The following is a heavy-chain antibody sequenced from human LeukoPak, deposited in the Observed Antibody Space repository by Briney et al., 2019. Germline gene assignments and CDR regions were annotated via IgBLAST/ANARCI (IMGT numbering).Heavy chain of an antibody. V-gene: IGHV3-48*03. CDR1: GFTFSSYE. CDR3: ASSSALDY. J-gene: IGHJ4*02. CDR2: TSSSGRTI. D-gene: IGHD6-19*01. Sequence: GGSPRLSCAASGFTFSSYEMNWVRQAPGKGLEWVSFTSSSGRTIYYADSVKGRFTISRDNAKNSLYLQMNSLRAEDTAVYYCASSSALDYWGQGTLVTVSS.